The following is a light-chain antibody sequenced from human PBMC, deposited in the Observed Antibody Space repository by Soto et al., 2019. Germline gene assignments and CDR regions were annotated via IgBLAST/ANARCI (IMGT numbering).Light chain of an antibody. CDR2: EVS. V-gene: IGLV2-14*01. CDR1: SSDVGAYDY. J-gene: IGLJ3*02. CDR3: SSYTTGNTWV. Sequence: QSALTQPASVSGSPGQSITISCTGTSSDVGAYDYVSWYQQHPGKAPKFMLYEVSNRPSGLSNRFSGSKSGNTASLTISGLQDEDEADYYCSSYTTGNTWVFGGGTKVTVL.